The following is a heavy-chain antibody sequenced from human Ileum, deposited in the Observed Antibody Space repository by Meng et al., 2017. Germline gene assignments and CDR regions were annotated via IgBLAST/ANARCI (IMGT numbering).Heavy chain of an antibody. CDR2: ISHSGSA. CDR3: ARHGGYSQDF. Sequence: QILGAGPGMVRPSGTRSLTCAVSSGSISSNTYWRWVRQPPGKGLEWIGQISHSGSAYYNPSLKSRVTMSVDKSKSQFSLMLTSVTAADTAIYYCARHGGYSQDFWGQGTLVTVSS. V-gene: IGHV4-4*02. D-gene: IGHD4-23*01. J-gene: IGHJ4*02. CDR1: SGSISSNTY.